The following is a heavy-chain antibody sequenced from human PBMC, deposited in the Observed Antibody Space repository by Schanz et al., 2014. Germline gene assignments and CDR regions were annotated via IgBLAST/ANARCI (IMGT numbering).Heavy chain of an antibody. CDR3: AREEGWGIAAAGPKHYYYGMDV. V-gene: IGHV4-59*06. J-gene: IGHJ6*02. CDR1: GGSISSYY. Sequence: QVQLQESGPGLLKPSETLSLTCTVSGGSISSYYWSWIRQHPGKGLEWIGYISYSGVTYYNPSLKSRVTISMHTSKNQFSLNLSSATAADTAVYYCAREEGWGIAAAGPKHYYYGMDVWGQGTLVTVSS. D-gene: IGHD6-13*01. CDR2: ISYSGVT.